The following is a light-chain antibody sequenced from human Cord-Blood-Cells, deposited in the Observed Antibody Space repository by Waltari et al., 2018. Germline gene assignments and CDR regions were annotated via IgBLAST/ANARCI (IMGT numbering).Light chain of an antibody. CDR2: WAS. V-gene: IGKV4-1*01. Sequence: DIVMTQSPDSLDVSLGERAPINGKSSQSVLYSSTNKNYLAWYQQKPGQPPKLPIYWASTRESGVPDRFSGSGSGTDFTLTISSLHAEDVAVYYCQQYYSTPPTFGQGTKVEIK. CDR1: QSVLYSSTNKNY. J-gene: IGKJ1*01. CDR3: QQYYSTPPT.